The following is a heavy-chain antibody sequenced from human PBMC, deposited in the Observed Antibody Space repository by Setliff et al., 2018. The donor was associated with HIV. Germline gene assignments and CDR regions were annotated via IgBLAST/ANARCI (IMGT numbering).Heavy chain of an antibody. CDR2: INHSGST. V-gene: IGHV4-34*01. D-gene: IGHD6-13*01. CDR3: ARRISSSWYFPRFDY. Sequence: ETLSLTCAVYGGSFSDYYWSWIRQPPGKGLEWIGEINHSGSTKYNASLQSRVTISVDTSKNQFSLKLRSVTAADTAVYYCARRISSSWYFPRFDYWGQGTLVTVS. CDR1: GGSFSDYY. J-gene: IGHJ4*02.